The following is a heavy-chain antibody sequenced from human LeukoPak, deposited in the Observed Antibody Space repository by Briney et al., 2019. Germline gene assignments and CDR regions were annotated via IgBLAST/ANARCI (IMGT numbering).Heavy chain of an antibody. CDR3: VRPIRGYSFDYYDY. CDR2: IYYSGST. V-gene: IGHV4-59*01. CDR1: GGSITSSY. J-gene: IGHJ4*02. D-gene: IGHD5-18*01. Sequence: SETLSLTCTVSGGSITSSYWSWIGQPPGKELEGFGCIYYSGSTNYNPSLKSRVTMSVDTSKNQFSLKLTSVTAADTAVYYCVRPIRGYSFDYYDYWGQGTLVTVSS.